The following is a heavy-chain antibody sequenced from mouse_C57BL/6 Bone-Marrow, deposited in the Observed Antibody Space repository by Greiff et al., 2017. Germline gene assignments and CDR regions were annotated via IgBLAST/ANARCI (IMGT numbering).Heavy chain of an antibody. D-gene: IGHD1-1*01. CDR1: GFTFSSYT. J-gene: IGHJ3*01. Sequence: EVKVVESGGGLVKPGGSLKLSCAASGFTFSSYTMSWVRQTPEKRLEWVATISGGGGNTYYPDSVKGRFTISRDNTKNTLYLQMSRLRSEDTALYYCAIYPFAYWGQGTLVNVSA. CDR2: ISGGGGNT. CDR3: AIYPFAY. V-gene: IGHV5-9*01.